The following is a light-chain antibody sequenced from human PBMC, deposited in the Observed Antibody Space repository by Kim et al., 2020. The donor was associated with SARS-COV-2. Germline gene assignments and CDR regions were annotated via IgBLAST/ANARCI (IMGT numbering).Light chain of an antibody. CDR3: QAWDSSTAV. Sequence: VSPGQTASITCSGDKLGNKYACWYQQKPGQSPVLVIYQDSKRPSGIPERLAGSNSGNTATLTISGTQAMDEADYYCQAWDSSTAVFGGGTQLTVL. J-gene: IGLJ2*01. CDR2: QDS. CDR1: KLGNKY. V-gene: IGLV3-1*01.